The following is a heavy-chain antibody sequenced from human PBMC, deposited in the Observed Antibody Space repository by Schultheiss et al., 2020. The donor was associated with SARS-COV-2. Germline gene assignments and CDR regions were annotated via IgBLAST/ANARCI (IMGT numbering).Heavy chain of an antibody. CDR2: INHSGST. Sequence: GSLRLSCTVSGGSISSYYWSWIRQPPGKGLEWIGEINHSGSTNYNPSLKSRVTISVDTSKNQFSLKLSSVTAADTAVYYCARMARNPLDYDFWSGYYFRDYYYYYYMDVWGKGTTVTVSS. CDR1: GGSISSYY. CDR3: ARMARNPLDYDFWSGYYFRDYYYYYYMDV. V-gene: IGHV4-59*12. D-gene: IGHD3-3*01. J-gene: IGHJ6*03.